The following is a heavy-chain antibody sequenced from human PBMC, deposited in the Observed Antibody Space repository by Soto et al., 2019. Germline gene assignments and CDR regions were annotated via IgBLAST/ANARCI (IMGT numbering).Heavy chain of an antibody. J-gene: IGHJ4*02. Sequence: GGCLRLPCAASGFTFSSNSMNWMRQAPGKGLEWRSSLSTSSSNISYADSVKGRFTISRDNAKNSRYLQMNSLRAEDTAVYYCARDAHCCSGGSCYGSDYWGQGTLVTVAS. CDR1: GFTFSSNS. CDR2: LSTSSSNI. CDR3: ARDAHCCSGGSCYGSDY. D-gene: IGHD2-15*01. V-gene: IGHV3-21*01.